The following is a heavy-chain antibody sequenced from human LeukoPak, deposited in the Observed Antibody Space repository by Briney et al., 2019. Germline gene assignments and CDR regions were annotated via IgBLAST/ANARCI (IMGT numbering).Heavy chain of an antibody. J-gene: IGHJ4*02. CDR3: ARVRGTYYYDSSGYSLDY. CDR1: GFTFSSYA. CDR2: ISYDGSNK. V-gene: IGHV3-30-3*01. Sequence: GGSLRLSCAASGFTFSSYAMHWVRQAPGKGLEWVAVISYDGSNKYYADSVKGRFTISRDNSKNTLYLQMNSLRAEDTAVYYCARVRGTYYYDSSGYSLDYWGQGTLVTVSS. D-gene: IGHD3-22*01.